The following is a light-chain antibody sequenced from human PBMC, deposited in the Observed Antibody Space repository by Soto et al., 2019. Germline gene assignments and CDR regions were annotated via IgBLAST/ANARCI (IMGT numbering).Light chain of an antibody. V-gene: IGKV1-27*01. CDR3: QNFDSAPQT. J-gene: IGKJ1*01. CDR1: QTISVS. Sequence: IQMTQSPSTLSASVGDTVTITCRASQTISVSLAWYQQKPGKVPKLLIYEASNLQSGVPSRFRGGGSGTEFTLTISSLQPEDVATYYCQNFDSAPQTFGQGTKVDTK. CDR2: EAS.